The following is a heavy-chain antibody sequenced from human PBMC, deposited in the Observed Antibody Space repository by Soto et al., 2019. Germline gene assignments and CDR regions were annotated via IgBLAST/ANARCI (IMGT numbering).Heavy chain of an antibody. Sequence: GGSLRLSCVASGFPFSRFAMTWVRQTPGKGLEWVATVGDDGFRTNVADSVKGRFIISRDNSKDTLSLEMSSLRVEDTGIYYCATQSRSYFDHWGQGSXVTVSS. J-gene: IGHJ4*02. V-gene: IGHV3-23*01. D-gene: IGHD4-4*01. CDR2: VGDDGFRT. CDR1: GFPFSRFA. CDR3: ATQSRSYFDH.